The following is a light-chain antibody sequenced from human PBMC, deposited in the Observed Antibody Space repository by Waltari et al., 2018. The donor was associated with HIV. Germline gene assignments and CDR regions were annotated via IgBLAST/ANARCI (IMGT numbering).Light chain of an antibody. J-gene: IGLJ1*01. V-gene: IGLV1-44*01. Sequence: QSVLTQPPSASGTPGQRVTITCSGSSSKIGSNTVNWYRQRPGTAPKLPIYSTNQLRSGVPYRFSGSTAGTSASLVISVLQSEDESDYYCAAWDDSLKGGAFGTGTKVTVL. CDR1: SSKIGSNT. CDR2: STN. CDR3: AAWDDSLKGGA.